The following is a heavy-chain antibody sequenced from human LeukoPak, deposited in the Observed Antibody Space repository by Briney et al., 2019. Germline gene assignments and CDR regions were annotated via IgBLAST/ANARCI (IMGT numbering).Heavy chain of an antibody. V-gene: IGHV4-59*01. CDR1: GGSISSYY. Sequence: PSETLSLTCTVSGGSISSYYWSWIRQAPGKGLEWIGYIQNSGSTNYNPSLKSRVTISVDTSRNQFSLRLGSVTAADTAVYYCARGYVMVDYWGQGTLVTVSS. J-gene: IGHJ4*02. CDR2: IQNSGST. D-gene: IGHD2-15*01. CDR3: ARGYVMVDY.